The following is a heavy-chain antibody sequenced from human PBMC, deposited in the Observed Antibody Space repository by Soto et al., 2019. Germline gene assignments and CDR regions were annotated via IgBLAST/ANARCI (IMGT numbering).Heavy chain of an antibody. Sequence: QVRLVESGGGVVQPGRSLRLSCEASGFIFPNFGLHWVRQAPGKGLQWLGVVSSDGSRKYYADSVRGRLNVSRDNPKNTLYLRLDRLSADDTAVYYCAKSWNLDFSATWYAPDYWGQGTLVTVSS. J-gene: IGHJ4*02. CDR2: VSSDGSRK. V-gene: IGHV3-30*18. CDR1: GFIFPNFG. D-gene: IGHD6-13*01. CDR3: AKSWNLDFSATWYAPDY.